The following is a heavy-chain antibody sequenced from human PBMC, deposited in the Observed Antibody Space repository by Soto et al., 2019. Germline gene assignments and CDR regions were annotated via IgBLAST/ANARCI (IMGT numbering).Heavy chain of an antibody. Sequence: SQTLSLTCAISGDSVSSNSAAWNWIRQSPSRGLEWLGRTYYRSKWYNDYAVSVKSRITINPDTSKNQFSLQLNSVTPEDTAVYYCARDWLVVGAAHTNQMPFDIWGQRTMDTV. CDR2: TYYRSKWYN. V-gene: IGHV6-1*01. CDR1: GDSVSSNSAA. J-gene: IGHJ3*02. CDR3: ARDWLVVGAAHTNQMPFDI. D-gene: IGHD2-15*01.